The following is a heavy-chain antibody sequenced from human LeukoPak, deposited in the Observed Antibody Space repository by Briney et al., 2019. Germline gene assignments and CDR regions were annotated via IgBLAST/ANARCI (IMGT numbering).Heavy chain of an antibody. CDR3: ARQEVSSSWCDY. CDR1: GYTFTGYY. Sequence: ASVKVSCKASGYTFTGYYMHWVRQAPGQGLEWMGWINPNSGGTNYAQKFQGWVTMTRDTSISTAYMELSRLRSDDTAVYYCARQEVSSSWCDYWGQGTLVTVSS. V-gene: IGHV1-2*04. D-gene: IGHD6-13*01. J-gene: IGHJ4*01. CDR2: INPNSGGT.